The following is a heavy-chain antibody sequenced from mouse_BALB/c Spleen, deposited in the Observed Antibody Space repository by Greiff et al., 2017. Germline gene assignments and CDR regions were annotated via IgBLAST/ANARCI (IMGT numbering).Heavy chain of an antibody. CDR1: GFTFSSFG. V-gene: IGHV5-17*02. CDR3: AREGYYYGSSWFAY. CDR2: ISSGSSTI. J-gene: IGHJ3*01. D-gene: IGHD1-1*01. Sequence: EVKLVESGGGLVQPGGSRKLSCAASGFTFSSFGMHWVRQAPEKGLEWVAYISSGSSTIYYADTVKGRFTISRDNPKNTLFLQMTSLRSEDTAMYYCAREGYYYGSSWFAYWGQGTLVTVSA.